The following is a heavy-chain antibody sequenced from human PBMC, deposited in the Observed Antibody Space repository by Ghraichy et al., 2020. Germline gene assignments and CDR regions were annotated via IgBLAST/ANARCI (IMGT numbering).Heavy chain of an antibody. CDR3: ATGPDQSKVGY. CDR1: GFSVSSRH. J-gene: IGHJ4*02. D-gene: IGHD4-11*01. Sequence: LSLTCAASGFSVSSRHMTWVRQAPGKGLEWVSTIYVDGSLFYADSVKGRFTISRDDFKNTLSLQMSSLRADDTAIYYCATGPDQSKVGYWGQGTLVTVSS. V-gene: IGHV3-53*01. CDR2: IYVDGSL.